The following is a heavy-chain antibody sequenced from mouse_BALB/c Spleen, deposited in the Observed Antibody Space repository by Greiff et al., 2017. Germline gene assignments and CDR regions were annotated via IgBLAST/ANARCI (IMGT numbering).Heavy chain of an antibody. Sequence: DVKLVESGGGLVKLGGSLKLSCAASGFTFSSYYMSWVRQTPEKRLELVAAINSNGGSTYYPDTVKGRFTISRDNAKNTLYLQMSSLKSEDTALYYCARQGYYYGTSFAYWGQGTLVTVSA. J-gene: IGHJ3*01. CDR2: INSNGGST. D-gene: IGHD1-1*01. CDR3: ARQGYYYGTSFAY. CDR1: GFTFSSYY. V-gene: IGHV5-6-2*01.